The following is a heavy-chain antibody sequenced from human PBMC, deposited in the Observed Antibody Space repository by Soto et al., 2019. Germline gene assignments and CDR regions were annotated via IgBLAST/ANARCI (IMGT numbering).Heavy chain of an antibody. CDR1: GFTFSSYA. CDR2: ISYDGSNK. J-gene: IGHJ4*02. CDR3: ARGATYYDFWSGDLFDY. Sequence: QVQLVESGGGVVQPGRSLRLSCAASGFTFSSYAMHWVRQAPGKGLEWVAVISYDGSNKYYADSVQGRCTISRDNSKHKLYLQMNSLRAEDTAVYYCARGATYYDFWSGDLFDYWGQVTLVTVAS. D-gene: IGHD3-3*01. V-gene: IGHV3-30-3*01.